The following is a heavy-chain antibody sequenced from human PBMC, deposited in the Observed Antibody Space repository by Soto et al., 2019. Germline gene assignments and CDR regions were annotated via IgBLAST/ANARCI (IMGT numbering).Heavy chain of an antibody. D-gene: IGHD6-13*01. J-gene: IGHJ4*02. V-gene: IGHV2-26*01. CDR3: ARYLPYSSNFFDC. CDR1: GFSLSNAGMG. Sequence: QVTLKESGPVLVKPTETLTLTCTDSGFSLSNAGMGVSWIRQPPGKALEWLAHIFSNDEKSYSTSLKRRLTIAKDTSKSQVVLTMTNMDPVDTATFYCARYLPYSSNFFDCWGPGTLVTVSS. CDR2: IFSNDEK.